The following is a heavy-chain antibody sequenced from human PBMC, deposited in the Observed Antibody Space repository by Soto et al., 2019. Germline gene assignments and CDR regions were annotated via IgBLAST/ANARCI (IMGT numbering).Heavy chain of an antibody. CDR2: ISGSGGST. Sequence: PGGSLRLSCAASGFTFSSYAMSWVRQAPGKGLEWVSAISGSGGSTYYADSVKGRFTISRDNAKNSLYLQMNSLRAEDTAVYYCARDQRSLPSSPFDYWGQGTLVTVSS. J-gene: IGHJ4*02. CDR1: GFTFSSYA. V-gene: IGHV3-23*01. CDR3: ARDQRSLPSSPFDY. D-gene: IGHD3-10*01.